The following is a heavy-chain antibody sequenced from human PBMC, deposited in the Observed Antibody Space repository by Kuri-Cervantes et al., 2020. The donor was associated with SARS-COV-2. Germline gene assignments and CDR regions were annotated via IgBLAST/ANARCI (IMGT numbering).Heavy chain of an antibody. CDR2: INTDGRST. J-gene: IGHJ3*02. CDR1: GFTFSSYW. Sequence: GESLKISCAASGFTFSSYWMHWVRQAPGKGLVWVSRINTDGRSTSYADSVKGRFTISRDNAKNTLYLLMNSLRAEDTAVYYCARVYYSGCYHDPFDIWGQGTRVTVSS. CDR3: ARVYYSGCYHDPFDI. V-gene: IGHV3-74*01. D-gene: IGHD1-26*01.